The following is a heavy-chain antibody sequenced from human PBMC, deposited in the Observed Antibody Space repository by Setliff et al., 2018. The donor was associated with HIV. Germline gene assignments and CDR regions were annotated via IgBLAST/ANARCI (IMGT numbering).Heavy chain of an antibody. D-gene: IGHD3-10*01. Sequence: PSETLSLTCTVSGDSLSGYYWNWIRQPPGKGPEWIANILYGGNTNYNPSLKSRVTISADTSKKQFSLKLSSVTAAATAVYYCSRRRYGSGSYYGFYYYMDVWGKGTTVTVSS. V-gene: IGHV4-34*12. CDR3: SRRRYGSGSYYGFYYYMDV. CDR2: ILYGGNT. CDR1: GDSLSGYY. J-gene: IGHJ6*03.